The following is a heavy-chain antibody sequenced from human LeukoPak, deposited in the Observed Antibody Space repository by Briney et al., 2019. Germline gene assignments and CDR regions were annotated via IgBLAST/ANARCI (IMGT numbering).Heavy chain of an antibody. V-gene: IGHV3-33*01. CDR2: IWYDGSNK. CDR3: ATREEDGQSSSFSPLDY. J-gene: IGHJ4*02. D-gene: IGHD6-6*01. Sequence: GGSLRLSSAASGFTFRIYGMHWVRQAPGKGLEWVAVIWYDGSNKYYADSVKGRFTISRDNSKNTLYLQMNSQRAEDTDLYYCATREEDGQSSSFSPLDYWGQGTLVTVSS. CDR1: GFTFRIYG.